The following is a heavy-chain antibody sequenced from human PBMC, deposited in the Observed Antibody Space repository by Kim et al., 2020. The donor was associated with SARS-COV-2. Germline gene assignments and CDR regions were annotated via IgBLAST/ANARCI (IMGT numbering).Heavy chain of an antibody. CDR3: ASQDIIQLDSDY. J-gene: IGHJ4*02. V-gene: IGHV1-2*02. Sequence: NYAQKFQGRVTMARDTSISTAYMELSRLRSDDTAVYYCASQDIIQLDSDYWGQGALVTVSS. D-gene: IGHD5-18*01.